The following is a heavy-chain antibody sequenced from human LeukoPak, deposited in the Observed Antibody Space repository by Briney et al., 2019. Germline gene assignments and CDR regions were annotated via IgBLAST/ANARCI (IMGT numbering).Heavy chain of an antibody. CDR2: IYYSGST. D-gene: IGHD3-16*02. CDR3: ARVSRNYDYVWGSYRPITLYYFDY. V-gene: IGHV4-31*03. J-gene: IGHJ4*02. Sequence: SQTLSLTCTVSGGSISSGGYYWSWIRQHPGKGLEWIGYIYYSGSTYYNPSLKSRVTISVDTSKNQFSLKLSSVTAADTAVYYCARVSRNYDYVWGSYRPITLYYFDYWGQGTLVTVSS. CDR1: GGSISSGGYY.